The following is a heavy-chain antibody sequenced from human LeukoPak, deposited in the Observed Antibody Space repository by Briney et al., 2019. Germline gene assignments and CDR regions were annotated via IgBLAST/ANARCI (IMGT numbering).Heavy chain of an antibody. D-gene: IGHD6-13*01. CDR1: GFTFSSYG. J-gene: IGHJ4*02. V-gene: IGHV3-33*01. CDR2: IWYDGSNK. CDR3: ARVGKGSSWYYLDY. Sequence: GGSLRLSCAASGFTFSSYGMHWVRQAPGKGLEWVAVIWYDGSNKYYADSVKGRFTISRDNSKNTLYLQMNSLRAEDTAVYYCARVGKGSSWYYLDYWGQGTLVTVSS.